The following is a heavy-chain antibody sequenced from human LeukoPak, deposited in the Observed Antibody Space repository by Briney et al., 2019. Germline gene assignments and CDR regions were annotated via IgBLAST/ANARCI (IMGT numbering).Heavy chain of an antibody. D-gene: IGHD6-19*01. CDR2: TYSSGST. CDR1: GGSISNYY. J-gene: IGHJ4*02. V-gene: IGHV4-4*08. Sequence: SETLSLTCTVSGGSISNYYWSWIRQPPGKGLEWIGYTYSSGSTKYSPSLKSRVTISVDTSKNQFSLKLSSVTAADTAVYYCARDEGYSSGWYVDYWGQGTLVTVSS. CDR3: ARDEGYSSGWYVDY.